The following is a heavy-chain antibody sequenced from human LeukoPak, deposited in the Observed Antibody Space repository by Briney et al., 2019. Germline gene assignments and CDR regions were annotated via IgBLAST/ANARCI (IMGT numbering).Heavy chain of an antibody. CDR2: IYSGGST. V-gene: IGHV3-53*01. J-gene: IGHJ3*02. D-gene: IGHD3-22*01. CDR3: ARDRYYLDSSGYYDAFDI. CDR1: GFPVSSNY. Sequence: PGGSLRLSCAASGFPVSSNYMSWVRQAPGKGLEWVSVIYSGGSTYYIDSVQGRFTISRDNSKNTLYLQMNSLRAEDTAVYYCARDRYYLDSSGYYDAFDIWGQGTMVTASS.